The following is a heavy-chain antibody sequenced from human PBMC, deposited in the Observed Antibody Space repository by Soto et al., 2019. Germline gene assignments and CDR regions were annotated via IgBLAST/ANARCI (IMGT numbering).Heavy chain of an antibody. Sequence: PSQTLSLTCAITGYSVSSNIAGWSCVRQSPSRGLEWLGRTYYRSKWYYEYAVSVRGRITINPDTSKNQYSLQLNSVTPEDTAVYFCARGEQYSGRIFDYWGQGTLVTVSS. CDR2: TYYRSKWYY. CDR1: GYSVSSNIAG. V-gene: IGHV6-1*01. D-gene: IGHD1-26*01. CDR3: ARGEQYSGRIFDY. J-gene: IGHJ4*01.